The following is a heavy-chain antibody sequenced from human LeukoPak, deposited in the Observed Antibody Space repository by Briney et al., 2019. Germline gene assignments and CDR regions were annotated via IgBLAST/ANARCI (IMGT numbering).Heavy chain of an antibody. D-gene: IGHD3-9*01. CDR2: IYTSGST. Sequence: PSETLSLTCTVSGGSISGYYWSWIRQPPGKGLEWIGYIYTSGSTNYNPSLKSRVTISVDTSKNQFSLKLSSVTTADTAVYYCARTRYYDILTGYYLYYYMDVWGKGTTVTVSS. CDR3: ARTRYYDILTGYYLYYYMDV. CDR1: GGSISGYY. J-gene: IGHJ6*03. V-gene: IGHV4-4*09.